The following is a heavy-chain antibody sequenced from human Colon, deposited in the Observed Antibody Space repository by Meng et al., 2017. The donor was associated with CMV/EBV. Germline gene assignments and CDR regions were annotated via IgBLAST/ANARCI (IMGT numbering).Heavy chain of an antibody. CDR2: IIPILGIA. CDR1: SYT. D-gene: IGHD2-2*01. CDR3: ARDKVVVPAAIREDDNWFDP. J-gene: IGHJ5*02. Sequence: SYTISWVRQAPGQGLEWMERIIPILGIASCAQKFQGRVTITADESTSTAYMELSSLRSEDTAVYYCARDKVVVPAAIREDDNWFDPWGQGTLVTVSS. V-gene: IGHV1-69*04.